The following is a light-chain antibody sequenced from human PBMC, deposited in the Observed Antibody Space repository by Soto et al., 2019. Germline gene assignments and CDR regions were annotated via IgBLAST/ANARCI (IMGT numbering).Light chain of an antibody. CDR2: KAS. CDR3: QHYKSYSEA. CDR1: QTISSW. V-gene: IGKV1-5*03. Sequence: DIQMTQYPSTLSGSVGDSVTITCRASQTISSWLAWYQQKPGKAPKLLIYKASTLKSGVPSRFSGSGSGTEFTLTISSLQPDDFATYYCQHYKSYSEAFGQGTKVELK. J-gene: IGKJ1*01.